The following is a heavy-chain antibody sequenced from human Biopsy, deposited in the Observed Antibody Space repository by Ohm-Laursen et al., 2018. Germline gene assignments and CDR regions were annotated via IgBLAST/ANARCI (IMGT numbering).Heavy chain of an antibody. V-gene: IGHV4-59*08. Sequence: SETLSLTCTFSRDSISNYYWTWIRQSPGKGLEWIGYIYYTGSANYNPSVKSRATISLDTSKDRFSLKLTSVTAADTAAYYCARRIGSSWEWAFDIWGRGTMVTVSS. D-gene: IGHD6-13*01. CDR3: ARRIGSSWEWAFDI. CDR1: RDSISNYY. J-gene: IGHJ3*02. CDR2: IYYTGSA.